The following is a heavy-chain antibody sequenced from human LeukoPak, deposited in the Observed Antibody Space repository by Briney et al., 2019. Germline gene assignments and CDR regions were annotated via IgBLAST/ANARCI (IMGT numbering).Heavy chain of an antibody. Sequence: GGSLRLSCAASGFVVSINYMSWVRQAPGKGLEWVSVIYSDGNTYYADSVKGRFTISRDISKNTVYLQINSLRVEDTAVYYCARGGAYSSGWYAAFDIWGQGTMVTVSS. CDR1: GFVVSINY. D-gene: IGHD6-19*01. CDR2: IYSDGNT. J-gene: IGHJ3*02. V-gene: IGHV3-53*01. CDR3: ARGGAYSSGWYAAFDI.